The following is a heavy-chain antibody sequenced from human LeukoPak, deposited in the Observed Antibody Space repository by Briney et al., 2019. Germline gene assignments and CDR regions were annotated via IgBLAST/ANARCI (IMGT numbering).Heavy chain of an antibody. CDR3: ARMQLWPEYFQH. CDR2: INPNSGGT. J-gene: IGHJ1*01. CDR1: GYTFTGYY. V-gene: IGHV1-2*02. D-gene: IGHD5-18*01. Sequence: ASVKVSCKASGYTFTGYYMHWVRQAPGQGLEWMGWINPNSGGTNYAQKFQGRVTMTGDTSISTAYMELSRLRSDDTAVYYCARMQLWPEYFQHWGQGTLVTVSS.